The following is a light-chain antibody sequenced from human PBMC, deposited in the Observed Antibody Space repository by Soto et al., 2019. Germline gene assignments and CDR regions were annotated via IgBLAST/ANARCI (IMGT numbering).Light chain of an antibody. CDR1: QNVRTF. J-gene: IGKJ1*01. CDR3: QQHSHWPPWT. CDR2: GAS. V-gene: IGKV3-11*01. Sequence: EVVLTQSPATLSLSPGEGATLSYRASQNVRTFLDWYQQKPGQAPRLLIYGASNRATGIPARFSGSGSGTDFTLTISSLEPEDFAVYYCQQHSHWPPWTFGQGTRVV.